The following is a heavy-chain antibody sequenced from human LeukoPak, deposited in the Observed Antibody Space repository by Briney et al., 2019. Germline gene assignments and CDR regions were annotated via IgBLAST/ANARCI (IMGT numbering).Heavy chain of an antibody. D-gene: IGHD6-19*01. J-gene: IGHJ4*02. CDR2: IYSGGTT. CDR3: ARDWGIAVAGPLGY. Sequence: GGSLRLSCAASGFTVSSNYMSWVRQAPGKGLEWVSVIYSGGTTYYADSVKGRFTISRDNSKNTLYLQMNSLRAEDTAVYYCARDWGIAVAGPLGYWGQGTLVTVSS. CDR1: GFTVSSNY. V-gene: IGHV3-66*01.